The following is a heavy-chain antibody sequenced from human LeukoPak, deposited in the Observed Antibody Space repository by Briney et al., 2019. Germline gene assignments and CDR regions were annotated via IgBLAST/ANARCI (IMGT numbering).Heavy chain of an antibody. J-gene: IGHJ4*02. CDR1: GFAFSKYA. D-gene: IGHD1-26*01. CDR2: ISGSGGST. Sequence: PGGSLRLSCAASGFAFSKYAMSWVRQAPGKGLEWVSGISGSGGSTYYRDSVKGRFTISRDNSRNTLYLQMNSLRAEDTAVYYCSKDVFSGTYPTAFGYWGQGALITVSS. V-gene: IGHV3-23*01. CDR3: SKDVFSGTYPTAFGY.